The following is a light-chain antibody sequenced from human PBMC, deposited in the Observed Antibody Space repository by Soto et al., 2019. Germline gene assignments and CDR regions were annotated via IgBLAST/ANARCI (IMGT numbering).Light chain of an antibody. J-gene: IGKJ2*01. CDR2: KAS. CDR1: QSISSW. V-gene: IGKV1-5*03. CDR3: QQDNRYPYT. Sequence: DIQITQSPSTLYASVGDRVTITCRARQSISSWLAWYQQKPGKAPKLLIYKASSLESGVPSRFSGSGSVTEFTLTISSLQPDDFATYYCQQDNRYPYTFGQGTKLEIK.